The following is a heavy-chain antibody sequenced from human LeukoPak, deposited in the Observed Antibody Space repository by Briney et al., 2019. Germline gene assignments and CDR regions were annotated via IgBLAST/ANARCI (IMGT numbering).Heavy chain of an antibody. Sequence: GGSLRLSCAASGFTFSDYYMSWIRQAPGKGLEWVSYVSSSGTTIDYADSVKGRFTISRDNAKNSLFLQMNSLRVEDTAVYYCARPTRDYYYYYMDVWGKGTTVTISS. CDR1: GFTFSDYY. J-gene: IGHJ6*03. CDR2: VSSSGTTI. V-gene: IGHV3-11*01. CDR3: ARPTRDYYYYYMDV.